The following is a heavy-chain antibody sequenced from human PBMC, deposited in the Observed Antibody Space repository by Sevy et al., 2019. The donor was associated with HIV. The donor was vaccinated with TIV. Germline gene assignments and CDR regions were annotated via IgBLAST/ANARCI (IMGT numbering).Heavy chain of an antibody. CDR2: INYSGST. J-gene: IGHJ4*02. D-gene: IGHD5-12*01. Sequence: SETLSLTCTVSGGSISSYYWSWIRQPPGKGLEWIGYINYSGSTNYNPSLKSRVTISVDTSKNQFSLKLSSVTAADTAVYYCAREGYGGYFDYWGQGTLVTVSS. V-gene: IGHV4-59*01. CDR3: AREGYGGYFDY. CDR1: GGSISSYY.